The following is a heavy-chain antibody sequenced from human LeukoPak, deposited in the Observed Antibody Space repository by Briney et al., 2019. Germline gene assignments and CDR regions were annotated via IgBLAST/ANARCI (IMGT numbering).Heavy chain of an antibody. J-gene: IGHJ4*02. V-gene: IGHV3-66*01. CDR1: GFTVSSNY. D-gene: IGHD4-17*01. CDR2: IYSGGST. CDR3: ARVPDNDYGDYLPDY. Sequence: GGSLRLSCAASGFTVSSNYMSWVRQAPGKGLEWVSVIYSGGSTYYADSVKGRFTISRDNSKNTLYLQMNSLRAEDTAVYYCARVPDNDYGDYLPDYWGQGTLVTVSS.